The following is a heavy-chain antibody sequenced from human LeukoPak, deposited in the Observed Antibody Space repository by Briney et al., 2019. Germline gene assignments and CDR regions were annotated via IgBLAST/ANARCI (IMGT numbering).Heavy chain of an antibody. CDR1: GFTFDDYA. D-gene: IGHD1-26*01. Sequence: PGGSLRLSCAASGFTFDDYAMDWVRQAPGKGLEWVSCISWNSGSIGYADSVKGRFTISRDNAKNSLYLQMNSLRAEDTALYYCAKGPAGWELLNYFDYWGQGTLVTVSS. CDR2: ISWNSGSI. J-gene: IGHJ4*02. CDR3: AKGPAGWELLNYFDY. V-gene: IGHV3-9*01.